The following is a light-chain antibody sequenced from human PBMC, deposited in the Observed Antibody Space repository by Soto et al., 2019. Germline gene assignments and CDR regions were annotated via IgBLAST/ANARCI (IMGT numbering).Light chain of an antibody. V-gene: IGKV3D-15*01. CDR2: GAS. CDR3: QQYEKWPPSIT. CDR1: QSVASN. Sequence: EILMTQSPATLSVSPVERATLSCSASQSVASNLAWYQQTPGQAPRLLIYGASKRATGIPDRFSGSGSGTEFTLTISSLQSEDFAVYYCQQYEKWPPSITCGQGTRREIK. J-gene: IGKJ5*01.